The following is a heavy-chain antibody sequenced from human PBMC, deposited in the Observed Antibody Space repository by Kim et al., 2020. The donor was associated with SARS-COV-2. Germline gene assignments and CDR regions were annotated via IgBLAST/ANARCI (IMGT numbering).Heavy chain of an antibody. CDR3: ARGLDTAMVIPFGMDV. Sequence: ASVKVSCKASGYTFTSYDINWVRQATGQGLEWMGWMNTNSGNTGYAQKFQGRVTMTRNTSISTAYMELSSLRSEDTAVYYCARGLDTAMVIPFGMDVWGQGTTVTVSS. J-gene: IGHJ6*02. D-gene: IGHD5-18*01. V-gene: IGHV1-8*01. CDR2: MNTNSGNT. CDR1: GYTFTSYD.